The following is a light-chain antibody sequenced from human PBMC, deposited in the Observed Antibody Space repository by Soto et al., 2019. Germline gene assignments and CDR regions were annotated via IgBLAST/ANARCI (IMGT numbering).Light chain of an antibody. CDR3: SSYTTSNTRQIV. J-gene: IGLJ1*01. Sequence: QSVLAQPASVSGSPGQSTTISCTGTSSDVGGYNYVSWYQHHPGKAPKLIIYDVSNRPSGVSIRFSGSKSDNTASLTISGLQPEDEADYHCSSYTTSNTRQIVFGTGTKV. CDR2: DVS. CDR1: SSDVGGYNY. V-gene: IGLV2-14*03.